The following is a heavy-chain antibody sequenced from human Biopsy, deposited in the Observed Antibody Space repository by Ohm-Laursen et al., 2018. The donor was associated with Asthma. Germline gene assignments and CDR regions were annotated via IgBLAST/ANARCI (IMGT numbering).Heavy chain of an antibody. D-gene: IGHD2-21*02. CDR3: ASYEVVTSILPLGV. Sequence: SLRLSCAASGFTFSSYWMSWVRQAPGKGLEWVAVISYDGSNKYYGDSVQGRFTISRDNSKNTLYLQMNSLRAEETAVYYCASYEVVTSILPLGVWGQGTTVTVSS. J-gene: IGHJ6*02. V-gene: IGHV3-30*03. CDR1: GFTFSSYW. CDR2: ISYDGSNK.